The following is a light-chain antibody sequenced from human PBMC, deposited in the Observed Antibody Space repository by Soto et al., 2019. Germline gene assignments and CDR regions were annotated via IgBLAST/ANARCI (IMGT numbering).Light chain of an antibody. CDR2: GAS. CDR3: QQSYTTPYT. J-gene: IGKJ2*01. CDR1: QSINSS. Sequence: DIQMTQSPSSLSASIGDRVAITCRASQSINSSLNWYRQTPGKAPNFLVYGASSLQSGVPSRVSGSGSGTDFVLTISRLEPEDFATYYCQQSYTTPYTFGQGTKLEMK. V-gene: IGKV1-39*01.